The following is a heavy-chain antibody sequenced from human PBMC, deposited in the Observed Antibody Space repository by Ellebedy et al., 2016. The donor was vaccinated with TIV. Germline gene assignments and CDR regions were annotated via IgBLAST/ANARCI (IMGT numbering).Heavy chain of an antibody. Sequence: SETLSLTCTVSGGSISGSSYYWGWIRQPPGKGLECIGNIYYNGNTYSNPSLKSRVTISIDTSKNQFSLELSSVTAADTAVYYCAKTGIGAVNTFWYFDLWGRGTLVTVSS. J-gene: IGHJ2*01. CDR2: IYYNGNT. V-gene: IGHV4-39*01. D-gene: IGHD4-17*01. CDR1: GGSISGSSYY. CDR3: AKTGIGAVNTFWYFDL.